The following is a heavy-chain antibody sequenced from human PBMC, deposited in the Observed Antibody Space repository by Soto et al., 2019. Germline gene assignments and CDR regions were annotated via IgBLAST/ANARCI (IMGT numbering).Heavy chain of an antibody. CDR1: GYTFTSCG. Sequence: QVQLVQSGAEVKKPGASVKVSCKASGYTFTSCGISWVRQDPGQGLEWMGWISAYNGNTNYAQKLQGRVTMTTDTSTSTAYMELRSLRSDDTAVYYCARLYCISTSCYLGMDVWGQGTTVTVSS. J-gene: IGHJ6*02. D-gene: IGHD2-2*01. V-gene: IGHV1-18*01. CDR2: ISAYNGNT. CDR3: ARLYCISTSCYLGMDV.